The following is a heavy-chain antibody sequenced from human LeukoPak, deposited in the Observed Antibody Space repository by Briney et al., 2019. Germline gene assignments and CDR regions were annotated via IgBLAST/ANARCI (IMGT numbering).Heavy chain of an antibody. J-gene: IGHJ4*02. V-gene: IGHV3-23*01. CDR2: VDHSGRNT. Sequence: GGSLRLSCAASGSIFTTYAWGWVRQAPGKGLEWVATVDHSGRNTHYVDAVTGRFTISRDDSKSTVFLHMKSLRADDAAVYYCATDVGVAMYDYWGQGTVVTVSS. CDR1: GSIFTTYA. CDR3: ATDVGVAMYDY. D-gene: IGHD3-3*01.